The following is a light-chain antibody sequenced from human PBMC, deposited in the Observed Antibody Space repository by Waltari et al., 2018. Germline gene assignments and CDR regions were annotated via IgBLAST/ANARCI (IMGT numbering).Light chain of an antibody. CDR2: SNK. V-gene: IGLV1-44*01. J-gene: IGLJ2*01. CDR3: VTWEDRLNGPL. CDR1: SSNIGSNT. Sequence: QSLLTQAPSASGTPGQTVTISCSGSSSNIGSNTVNWYQQLPGTAPKLLIYSNKPRPSGVRARFSGAKSGTTASLAMSGRQSEDEADYYCVTWEDRLNGPLFGGGTKVTVL.